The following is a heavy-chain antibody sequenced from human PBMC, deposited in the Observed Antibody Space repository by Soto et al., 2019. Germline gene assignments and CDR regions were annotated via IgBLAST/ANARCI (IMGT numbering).Heavy chain of an antibody. CDR1: GFTFSASY. V-gene: IGHV1-2*02. J-gene: IGHJ6*02. Sequence: ASVKVSCKASGFTFSASYIYWVRQAPGQGLEWIGWINPNSGGTNNAQKFQGRVTMTRDTSTSTVYMELSALISDDTAVYFCARSLLDEYSSSWRSAYYGMDVWGQGTTVTVSS. CDR3: ARSLLDEYSSSWRSAYYGMDV. D-gene: IGHD2-2*01. CDR2: INPNSGGT.